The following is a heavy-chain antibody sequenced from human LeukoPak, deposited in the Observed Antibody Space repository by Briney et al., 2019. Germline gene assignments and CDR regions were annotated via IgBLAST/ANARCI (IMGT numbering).Heavy chain of an antibody. V-gene: IGHV4-39*02. D-gene: IGHD4-17*01. Sequence: SETLSLTCTVSGGSISSSSYYWGWIRQPPGKGLEWIGSIYYSGSTYYHPSLKSRVTISVDTSKNQFSLKLSSVTAADTAVYYCARDWATVTELDYWGQGTLVTVSS. CDR3: ARDWATVTELDY. CDR2: IYYSGST. J-gene: IGHJ4*02. CDR1: GGSISSSSYY.